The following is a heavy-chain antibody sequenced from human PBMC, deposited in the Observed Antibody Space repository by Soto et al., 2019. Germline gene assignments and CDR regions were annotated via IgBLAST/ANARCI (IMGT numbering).Heavy chain of an antibody. CDR1: GASISSYY. D-gene: IGHD5-12*01. V-gene: IGHV4-59*01. J-gene: IGHJ4*02. Sequence: SETLALSRPVSGASISSYYRSWTRQPPGKGLEWIGYIYYSGSTNYNPSLKSRVTISVDTSKNQFSLKLSYVTAAATAVYYCARGIVATYALYYFDYWGQGTLVTVSS. CDR2: IYYSGST. CDR3: ARGIVATYALYYFDY.